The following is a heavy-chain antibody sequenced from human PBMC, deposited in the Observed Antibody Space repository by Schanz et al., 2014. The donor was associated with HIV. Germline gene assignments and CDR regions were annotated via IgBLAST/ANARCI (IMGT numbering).Heavy chain of an antibody. CDR2: IWYDGSNK. CDR3: AQMGAFAAFDI. D-gene: IGHD3-16*01. V-gene: IGHV3-33*03. CDR1: GFNFNSYG. Sequence: QLLESGGGLVQPGGSLRLSCAASGFNFNSYGMHWARQAPGKGLEWLAAIWYDGSNKFYADSLRGRFTISRDNSRNTLFLQMDSLRVDDTAVYYCAQMGAFAAFDIWGHGTVVTVSS. J-gene: IGHJ3*02.